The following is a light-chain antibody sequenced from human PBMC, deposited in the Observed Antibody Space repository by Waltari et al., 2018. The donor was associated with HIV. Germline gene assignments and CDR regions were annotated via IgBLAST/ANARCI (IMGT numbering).Light chain of an antibody. CDR3: CSYVGWSTILYV. V-gene: IGLV2-23*02. CDR1: SSDVGSYNL. CDR2: EVS. J-gene: IGLJ1*01. Sequence: QSALTQPASVSGSPGQSITISCTGTSSDVGSYNLVSWYQQHPGKAPKLMIYEVSKRPSGVSNRFSGSKSGNTAYLTIAGLQAEDEADYYCCSYVGWSTILYVFGTGTKVTVL.